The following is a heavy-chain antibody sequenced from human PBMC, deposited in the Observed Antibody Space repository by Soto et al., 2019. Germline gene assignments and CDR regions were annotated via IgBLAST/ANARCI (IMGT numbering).Heavy chain of an antibody. J-gene: IGHJ4*02. Sequence: QVQLVASGGGVVQPGRSLRLSCAASGFSFTSYGMHWVRQAPGKGLEWVAVIAYDGSNEYYADSVKGRFTISRDNSKNTLYLQMDSLRAEYTGVYSCAKDLYSYSNASGDYLRVATLVTVSS. CDR1: GFSFTSYG. D-gene: IGHD5-18*01. CDR2: IAYDGSNE. V-gene: IGHV3-30*18. CDR3: AKDLYSYSNASGDY.